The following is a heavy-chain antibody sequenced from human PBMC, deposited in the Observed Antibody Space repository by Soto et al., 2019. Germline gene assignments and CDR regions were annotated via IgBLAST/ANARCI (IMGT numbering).Heavy chain of an antibody. CDR1: GYTFTSYG. Sequence: ASVKVSCKASGYTFTSYGISWVRQALGQGLEWMGWISAYNGNTNYAQKLQGRVTMTTDTSTSTAYMELRSLRSDDTAVYYCARGSGYFPFNWFDPWGQGTLVTVSS. CDR2: ISAYNGNT. CDR3: ARGSGYFPFNWFDP. V-gene: IGHV1-18*01. D-gene: IGHD6-25*01. J-gene: IGHJ5*02.